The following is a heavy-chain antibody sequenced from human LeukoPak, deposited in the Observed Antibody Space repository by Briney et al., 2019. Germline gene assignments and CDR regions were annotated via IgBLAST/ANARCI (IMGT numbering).Heavy chain of an antibody. J-gene: IGHJ4*02. CDR2: INPNSGGT. D-gene: IGHD3-10*01. CDR1: VYTFTGYY. V-gene: IGHV1-2*02. CDR3: ARDRGGFDY. Sequence: ASVKVSCKTSVYTFTGYYMHWVRQTPGQGLEWMGWINPNSGGTNYAQKFQGGVTMTRDTSISTAYMELSRLRSDDTAVYFCARDRGGFDYWGQGTLVTVSS.